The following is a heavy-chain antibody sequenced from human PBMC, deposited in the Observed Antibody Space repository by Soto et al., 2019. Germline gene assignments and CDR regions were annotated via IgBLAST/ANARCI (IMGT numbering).Heavy chain of an antibody. D-gene: IGHD6-6*01. V-gene: IGHV4-59*01. Sequence: SETLSLTCTVSGGSISSYYWNWIRQSPGKGLEWVASLDYSGTTNYNPSLKSRITTSVDPSKKQFSLKMRSVTAADTAVYYCARDSFPPYSSSSKGFDYWGQGSLVTVSS. CDR3: ARDSFPPYSSSSKGFDY. CDR2: LDYSGTT. J-gene: IGHJ4*02. CDR1: GGSISSYY.